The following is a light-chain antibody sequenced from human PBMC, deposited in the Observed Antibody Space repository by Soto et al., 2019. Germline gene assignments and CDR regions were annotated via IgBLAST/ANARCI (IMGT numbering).Light chain of an antibody. CDR1: SSDVGDYKY. CDR2: VVS. CDR3: GSYTSSDTPYV. J-gene: IGLJ1*01. V-gene: IGLV2-14*01. Sequence: QSALTQPASVSGSPGQSITISCTGTSSDVGDYKYVSWYQQHPDKAPKLIISVVSNRPSGVSNRFSGSKSGNTASLTISGLQAEDEADYYCGSYTSSDTPYVFGTGTQLTVL.